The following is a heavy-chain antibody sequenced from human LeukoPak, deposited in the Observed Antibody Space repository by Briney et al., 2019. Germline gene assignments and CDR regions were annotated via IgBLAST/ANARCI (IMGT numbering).Heavy chain of an antibody. J-gene: IGHJ4*02. D-gene: IGHD1-26*01. CDR1: GGTFSSYA. CDR2: ISAYNGNT. CDR3: ARNLRGSYYDY. V-gene: IGHV1-18*01. Sequence: ASVKVSCKASGGTFSSYAISWVRQAPGQGLEWMGWISAYNGNTNYAQKLQGRVTMTTDTSTSTAYMELRSLRSDDTAVYYCARNLRGSYYDYWGQGTLVTVSS.